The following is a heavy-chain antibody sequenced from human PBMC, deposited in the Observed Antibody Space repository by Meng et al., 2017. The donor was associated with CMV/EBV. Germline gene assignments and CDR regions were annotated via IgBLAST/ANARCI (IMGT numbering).Heavy chain of an antibody. D-gene: IGHD6-6*01. CDR3: ARDYGERASSSSSKYYYGMDV. CDR1: GYSFTSYG. J-gene: IGHJ6*02. Sequence: ASVKVSCKASGYSFTSYGISWVRQAPGQGLEWMGWISAYNGDTNYAQKLQGRVTMTTDTSTTTAYMELRSLRSDDTALYYCARDYGERASSSSSKYYYGMDVWGQGTTVTVSS. CDR2: ISAYNGDT. V-gene: IGHV1-18*01.